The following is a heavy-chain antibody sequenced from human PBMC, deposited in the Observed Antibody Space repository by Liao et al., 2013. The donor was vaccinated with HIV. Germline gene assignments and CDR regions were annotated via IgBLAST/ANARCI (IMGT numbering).Heavy chain of an antibody. CDR3: ARSTVDYSYFDL. V-gene: IGHV4-39*07. Sequence: QLQLQESGPGLVKPSETLSLTCTVSGASISSSSYYWGWIRQPPGKGLEWIGSMDYSGSTYDNPSLQSRVTISIDTSKNQFSLKLTSVTAADTAVYYCARSTVDYSYFDLWGRGTLVTVSS. CDR2: MDYSGST. D-gene: IGHD4-11*01. J-gene: IGHJ2*01. CDR1: GASISSSSYY.